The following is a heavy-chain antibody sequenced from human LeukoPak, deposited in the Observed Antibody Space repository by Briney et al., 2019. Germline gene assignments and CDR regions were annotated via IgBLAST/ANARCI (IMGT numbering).Heavy chain of an antibody. CDR1: GFTFSSYS. D-gene: IGHD3-22*01. CDR2: ISSSSRCI. V-gene: IGHV3-21*01. Sequence: PGGSLRLSCAASGFTFSSYSMNWVRQAPGKGLEWVSSISSSSRCIYYADSVKGRFTISRDNAKNSLYLQMNSLRAEDTAVYYCARVGYYDSSSYHHAFDIWGQGTMVTVSS. CDR3: ARVGYYDSSSYHHAFDI. J-gene: IGHJ3*02.